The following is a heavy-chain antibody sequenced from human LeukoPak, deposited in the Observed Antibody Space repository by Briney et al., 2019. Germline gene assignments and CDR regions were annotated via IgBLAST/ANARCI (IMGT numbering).Heavy chain of an antibody. V-gene: IGHV1-24*01. Sequence: ASVKVSCKASGGTFSSYAISWVRQAPGKGLEWMGGFDPEDGETIYAQKFQGRVTMTEVTSTDTAYMELSSLSSVTAADTAVYYCARNIGYSYGSYDAFDIWGQGTMVTVSS. CDR1: GGTFSSYA. CDR3: ARNIGYSYGSYDAFDI. J-gene: IGHJ3*02. D-gene: IGHD5-18*01. CDR2: FDPEDGET.